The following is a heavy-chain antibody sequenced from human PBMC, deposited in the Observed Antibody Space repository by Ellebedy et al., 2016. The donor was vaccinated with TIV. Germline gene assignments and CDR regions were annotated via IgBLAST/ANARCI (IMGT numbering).Heavy chain of an antibody. J-gene: IGHJ6*02. V-gene: IGHV3-30-3*01. CDR3: ASSILGYCSSTSCYTNSYYYGMDV. D-gene: IGHD2-2*02. CDR2: ISYDGSNK. Sequence: GESLKISCAASGFTFSSYAMHWVRQAPGKGLEWVAVISYDGSNKYYADSVKGRFTISRDNSKNTLYLQMNSLRAEDTAVYYCASSILGYCSSTSCYTNSYYYGMDVWGQGTTVTVSS. CDR1: GFTFSSYA.